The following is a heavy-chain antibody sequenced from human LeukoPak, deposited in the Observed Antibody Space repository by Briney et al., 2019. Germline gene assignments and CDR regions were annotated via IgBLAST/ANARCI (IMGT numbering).Heavy chain of an antibody. Sequence: PGGSLRLSCAASGFTFSGYPIHWVRQAPGKGLEWVAVISYDGSNKYYADSVKGRFTISRDNSKNTLYLQMNSLRAEDTAVYYCARDWAASEYYDFWSGYHPGIDYWGQGTLVTVSS. CDR2: ISYDGSNK. J-gene: IGHJ4*02. CDR1: GFTFSGYP. CDR3: ARDWAASEYYDFWSGYHPGIDY. V-gene: IGHV3-30-3*01. D-gene: IGHD3-3*01.